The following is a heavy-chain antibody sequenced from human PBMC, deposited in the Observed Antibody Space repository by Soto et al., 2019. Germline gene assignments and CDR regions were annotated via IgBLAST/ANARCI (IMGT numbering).Heavy chain of an antibody. V-gene: IGHV3-48*01. D-gene: IGHD4-17*01. CDR2: ISSSSSTI. CDR3: ARARYGDYVKVLDY. CDR1: GFTFSSYS. J-gene: IGHJ4*02. Sequence: EVQLVESGGGLVQPGGSLRLSCAASGFTFSSYSMNWVRQAPGKGLEWVSYISSSSSTIYYADSVKGRFTISRDNAKNSLYLQMNSLRAEDTAVYYCARARYGDYVKVLDYWGQGTLVTVSS.